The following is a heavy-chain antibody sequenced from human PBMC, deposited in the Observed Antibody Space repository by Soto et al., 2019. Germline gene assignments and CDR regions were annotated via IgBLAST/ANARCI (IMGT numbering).Heavy chain of an antibody. CDR1: GGSISSYY. Sequence: QVQLQESGPGLVKPSETLSLTCTVSGGSISSYYWSWIRQPAGKGLEWIGRIYTSGSSNYNPSLKSGVTTSVDTSKNQCSLKLSSVTAADTAVYYCARVGWNYARYFDYWGQGTLVTVSS. CDR3: ARVGWNYARYFDY. D-gene: IGHD1-7*01. CDR2: IYTSGSS. V-gene: IGHV4-4*07. J-gene: IGHJ4*02.